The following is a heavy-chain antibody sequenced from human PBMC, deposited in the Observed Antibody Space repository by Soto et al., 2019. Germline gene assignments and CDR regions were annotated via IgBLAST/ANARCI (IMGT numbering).Heavy chain of an antibody. CDR2: IIPIFGTA. CDR3: AGDGYSGYTNWFDP. D-gene: IGHD5-12*01. J-gene: IGHJ5*02. CDR1: GGTFSSYA. V-gene: IGHV1-69*06. Sequence: QVQLVQSGDEVKKPGSSVKVSCKASGGTFSSYAISWVRQAPGQGLEWMGGIIPIFGTANYAQKFQGRVTITADKSTSTADMELSSLRSEDTAVYYCAGDGYSGYTNWFDPWGQGTLVTVSS.